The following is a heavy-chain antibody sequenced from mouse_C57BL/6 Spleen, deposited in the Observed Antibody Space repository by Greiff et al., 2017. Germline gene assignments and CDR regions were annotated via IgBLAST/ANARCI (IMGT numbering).Heavy chain of an antibody. Sequence: VQLQQPGAELVRPGSSVKLSCKASGYTFTSYWMDWVKQRPGQGLEWIGNIYPSDSETHYNQKFKDKATLTVDKSSSTAYMQLSSLTSEDSAVYYCATYYDYVGAMDYWGQGTSVTVSS. CDR2: IYPSDSET. D-gene: IGHD2-4*01. CDR1: GYTFTSYW. CDR3: ATYYDYVGAMDY. V-gene: IGHV1-61*01. J-gene: IGHJ4*01.